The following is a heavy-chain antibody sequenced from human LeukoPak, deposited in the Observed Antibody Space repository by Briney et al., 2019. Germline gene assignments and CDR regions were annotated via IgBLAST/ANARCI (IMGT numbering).Heavy chain of an antibody. CDR1: GGSISSGDYY. Sequence: SQTLSLTCTVSGGSISSGDYYWSWIRQPPGKGLEWIGYIYYSGSTYYNPSLKSRVTISVDTSKNQFSLKLSSVTAADTAVYYCAGYYHRDNNWFDPWGQGTLVTVPS. V-gene: IGHV4-30-4*01. CDR3: AGYYHRDNNWFDP. CDR2: IYYSGST. J-gene: IGHJ5*02. D-gene: IGHD2/OR15-2a*01.